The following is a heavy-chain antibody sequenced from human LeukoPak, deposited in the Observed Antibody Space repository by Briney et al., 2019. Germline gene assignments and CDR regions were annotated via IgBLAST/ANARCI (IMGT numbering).Heavy chain of an antibody. CDR1: GGSISSSSYY. Sequence: SETLSLTCTVSGGSISSSSYYWGWIRQPPGKGLEWIGSIYYSGSTNYNPSLKSRVTISVDTSKNQFSLKLSSVTAADTAVYYCASRGYSYGYASWGQGTLVTVSS. V-gene: IGHV4-39*01. CDR3: ASRGYSYGYAS. J-gene: IGHJ5*02. CDR2: IYYSGST. D-gene: IGHD5-18*01.